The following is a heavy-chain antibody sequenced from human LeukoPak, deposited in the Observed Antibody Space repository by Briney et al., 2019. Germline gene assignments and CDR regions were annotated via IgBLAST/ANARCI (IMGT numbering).Heavy chain of an antibody. J-gene: IGHJ6*02. Sequence: GASGKLSCKVSGSSLTELSIHWVRQAPGQGLEWMGGFAPKNGETIYAQKFQGRVTMTEDTSTDTAYMELSSLRAEDTAVYYSATDCSSTSCYLGGHYGMDVWGQGTTVTVSS. V-gene: IGHV1-24*01. CDR2: FAPKNGET. D-gene: IGHD2-2*01. CDR1: GSSLTELS. CDR3: ATDCSSTSCYLGGHYGMDV.